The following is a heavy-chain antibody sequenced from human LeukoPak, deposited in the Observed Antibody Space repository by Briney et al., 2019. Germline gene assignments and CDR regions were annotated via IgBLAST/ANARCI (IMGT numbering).Heavy chain of an antibody. J-gene: IGHJ4*02. CDR2: ISAYNGNT. V-gene: IGHV1-18*01. CDR1: GYTFTSYG. D-gene: IGHD6-19*01. CDR3: ARDDLAVAGSAFDY. Sequence: GASVKVSCKASGYTFTSYGISWVRQAPGRGLEWMGWISAYNGNTNYAQKLQGRVTMTTDTSTSTAYMELRSLRSDDTAVYYCARDDLAVAGSAFDYWGQGTLVTVSS.